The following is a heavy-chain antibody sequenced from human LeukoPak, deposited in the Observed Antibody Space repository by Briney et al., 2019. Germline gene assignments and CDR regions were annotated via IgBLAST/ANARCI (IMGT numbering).Heavy chain of an antibody. CDR3: AKDIRSSSLGVAVD. CDR2: ISWNSGSI. Sequence: QPGRSLRLSCAASGFTLDDYAMNWVRQAPGEGLEWVSSISWNSGSIGYADSVQGRFTISRDNAKNSLYLQMNSLRAEDTAFYYCAKDIRSSSLGVAVDWGQGTLVTVSS. CDR1: GFTLDDYA. V-gene: IGHV3-9*01. J-gene: IGHJ4*02. D-gene: IGHD6-6*01.